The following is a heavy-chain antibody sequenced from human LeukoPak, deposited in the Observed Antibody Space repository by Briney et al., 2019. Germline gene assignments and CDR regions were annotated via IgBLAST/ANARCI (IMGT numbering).Heavy chain of an antibody. CDR3: ARNDFDWFHY. V-gene: IGHV4-34*01. CDR2: INHSGST. CDR1: GFTFSSYS. D-gene: IGHD3-3*01. J-gene: IGHJ5*01. Sequence: GSLRLSCAASGFTFSSYSMNWVRQPPGKGLEWIGEINHSGSTNYNPSLKSRVTISVDTSKNQFSLKLSSVTAADTAVYYCARNDFDWFHYWGQGTLVTVSS.